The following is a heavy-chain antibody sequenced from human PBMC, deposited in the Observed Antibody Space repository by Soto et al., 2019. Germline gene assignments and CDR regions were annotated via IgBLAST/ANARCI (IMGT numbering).Heavy chain of an antibody. CDR2: TIPVFNTA. D-gene: IGHD3-10*01. CDR3: ARGVYGSGNYYTGPSAFAI. CDR1: GGTLSDHG. V-gene: IGHV1-69*06. J-gene: IGHJ3*02. Sequence: QVQLEQSGAEVKKPGSSVKVSCKASGGTLSDHGVAWLRQAPGQGLEWMGGTIPVFNTAKYAQKVQGRVTVTADKFTNIAYMELSSLRSEDTAFYFCARGVYGSGNYYTGPSAFAIWGQGTMVIVSS.